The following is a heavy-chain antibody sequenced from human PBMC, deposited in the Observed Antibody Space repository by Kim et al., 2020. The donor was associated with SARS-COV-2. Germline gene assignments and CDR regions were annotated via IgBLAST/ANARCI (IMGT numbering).Heavy chain of an antibody. D-gene: IGHD3-10*01. CDR3: ARGLTYYYGSGSSIMGNWFDP. J-gene: IGHJ5*02. CDR2: INHSGST. CDR1: GGSFSGYY. V-gene: IGHV4-34*01. Sequence: SETLSLTCAVYGGSFSGYYWSWIRQPPGKGLEWIGEINHSGSTNYNPSLKSRVTISVDTSKNQFSLKLSSVTAADTAVYYCARGLTYYYGSGSSIMGNWFDPWGQGTLVTVSS.